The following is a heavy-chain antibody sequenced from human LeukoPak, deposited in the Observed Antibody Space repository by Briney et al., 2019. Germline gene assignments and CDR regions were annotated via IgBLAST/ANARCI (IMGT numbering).Heavy chain of an antibody. Sequence: GGSLRLSCAASGFTSSSYWMHWARQVPGKGLEWVSSISRDGSNTKYADSVKGRFTISRDNAKKTLCLQMNSLRAEDTAVYYCVKDGGNYDFDYWGQGTLVTVSS. D-gene: IGHD4-23*01. J-gene: IGHJ4*02. V-gene: IGHV3-74*01. CDR3: VKDGGNYDFDY. CDR1: GFTSSSYW. CDR2: ISRDGSNT.